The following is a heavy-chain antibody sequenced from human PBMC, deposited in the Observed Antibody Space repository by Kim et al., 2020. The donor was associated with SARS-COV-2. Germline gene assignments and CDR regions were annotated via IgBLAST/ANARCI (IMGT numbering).Heavy chain of an antibody. CDR2: ISAYNGNT. Sequence: ASVKVSCKASGYTFTSYGISWVRQAPGQGLEWMGWISAYNGNTNYAQKLQGRVTMTTDTSTSTAYMELRSLRSDDTAVYYCARDFSSEILWFEEISPDDYWGQGTLVTVSS. CDR3: ARDFSSEILWFEEISPDDY. CDR1: GYTFTSYG. D-gene: IGHD3-10*01. V-gene: IGHV1-18*01. J-gene: IGHJ4*02.